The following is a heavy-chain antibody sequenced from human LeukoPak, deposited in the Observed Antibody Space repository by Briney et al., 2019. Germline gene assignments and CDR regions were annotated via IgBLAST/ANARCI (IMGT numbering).Heavy chain of an antibody. J-gene: IGHJ1*01. Sequence: PGGSLRLSCAASGFTFGDYAMPWVRQAPGKGLEWVSGISWNSGSIGYADSVKGRFTISRDNAKNSLYLQMNSLRAEDTALYYCAKGSVAGNAEYLQHWGQGTLVTVSS. CDR1: GFTFGDYA. CDR2: ISWNSGSI. V-gene: IGHV3-9*01. D-gene: IGHD6-19*01. CDR3: AKGSVAGNAEYLQH.